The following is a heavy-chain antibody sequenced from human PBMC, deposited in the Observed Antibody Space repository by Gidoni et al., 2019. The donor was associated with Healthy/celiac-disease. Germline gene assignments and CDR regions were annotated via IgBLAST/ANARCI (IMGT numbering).Heavy chain of an antibody. D-gene: IGHD2-15*01. CDR3: ARGPTPYCSGGSCPTWFDP. V-gene: IGHV3-30-3*01. J-gene: IGHJ5*02. Sequence: QVQLVESGGGGVQPGRSLRLSCAASGFTFSSNAMHWVRQAPGKGLELVSVISYYGSNKYYADSVKGRFTISRDNSKHTLYLQMNSLRAEDTAVYYCARGPTPYCSGGSCPTWFDPWGQGTLVTVSS. CDR1: GFTFSSNA. CDR2: ISYYGSNK.